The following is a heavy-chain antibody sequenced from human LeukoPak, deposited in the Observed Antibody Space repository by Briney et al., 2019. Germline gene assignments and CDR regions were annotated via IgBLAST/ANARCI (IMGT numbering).Heavy chain of an antibody. Sequence: GASVKVSCKASGYTFTGYYMHWVRQAPGQGLEWMGWINPNSGGTNYAQKFQGRVTMARVTSISTAYMELSRLRSDDTAVYYCARSSTVVTAIFDYWGQGTLVTVSS. J-gene: IGHJ4*02. V-gene: IGHV1-2*02. CDR2: INPNSGGT. D-gene: IGHD4-23*01. CDR1: GYTFTGYY. CDR3: ARSSTVVTAIFDY.